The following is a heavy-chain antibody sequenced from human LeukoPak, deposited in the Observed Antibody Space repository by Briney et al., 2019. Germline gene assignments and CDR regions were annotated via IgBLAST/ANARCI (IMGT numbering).Heavy chain of an antibody. V-gene: IGHV4-31*03. D-gene: IGHD3-10*01. CDR1: GGSISSGGYY. CDR2: IYYSGST. J-gene: IGHJ5*02. CDR3: AREGYYGSGSYYTFDP. Sequence: PSQTLSLTCTVSGGSISSGGYYWRWLRQHQGKGLEWIGYIYYSGSTYYNPSFKSRVTISVDTSKNQFSLKLSSVTAADTAVYYCAREGYYGSGSYYTFDPWGQGTLVTVSS.